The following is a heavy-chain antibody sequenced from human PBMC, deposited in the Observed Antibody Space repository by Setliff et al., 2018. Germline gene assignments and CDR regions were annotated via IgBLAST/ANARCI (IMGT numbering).Heavy chain of an antibody. CDR3: ARGGYSGSYDFDY. J-gene: IGHJ4*02. D-gene: IGHD1-26*01. Sequence: SVKVSCKASGGTFSSYAISWVRQAPGQGLEWMGGIIPIFGTANYAQKFQGRVTITADESMSTAHMELSSLRSDDTAVYYCARGGYSGSYDFDYWGQGTLVTVSS. V-gene: IGHV1-69*13. CDR2: IIPIFGTA. CDR1: GGTFSSYA.